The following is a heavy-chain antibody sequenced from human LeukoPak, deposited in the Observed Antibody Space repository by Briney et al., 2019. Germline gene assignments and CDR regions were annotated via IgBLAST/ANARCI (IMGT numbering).Heavy chain of an antibody. J-gene: IGHJ6*02. CDR3: ARLGYCSGGTCGYYYNYVMDV. D-gene: IGHD2-15*01. CDR1: GFSVSSNY. CDR2: IYSGGTT. Sequence: GGSLRLSCAASGFSVSSNYMNWVRQAPGKGLEWLSVIYSGGTTDYADSVKGRFTISRDNSKNTLYLQMNSLRGEDTAVYYCARLGYCSGGTCGYYYNYVMDVWGQGTTVTVSS. V-gene: IGHV3-66*04.